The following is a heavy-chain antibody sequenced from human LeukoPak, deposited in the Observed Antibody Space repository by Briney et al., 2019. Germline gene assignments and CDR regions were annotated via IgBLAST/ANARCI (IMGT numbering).Heavy chain of an antibody. D-gene: IGHD3-3*01. CDR1: GFTFSSYA. Sequence: GGSLRLSCAASGFTFSSYAMSWVRQAPGKGLEWVSAISGIGGSTYYADSVKGRFTISRDNSKNTLYLQMNSLRAEDTAVYYCAKDPGDRYYDFWSGYYTWGQGTLVTVSS. CDR3: AKDPGDRYYDFWSGYYT. CDR2: ISGIGGST. V-gene: IGHV3-23*01. J-gene: IGHJ5*02.